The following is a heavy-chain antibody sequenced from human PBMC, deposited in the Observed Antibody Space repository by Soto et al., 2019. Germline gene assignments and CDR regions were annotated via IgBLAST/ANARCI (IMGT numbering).Heavy chain of an antibody. D-gene: IGHD3-9*01. Sequence: SGPTLVNPTQTLTLTCTFSGFSLSTSGVGVGWIRQPPGKALEWLALIYWDDDKRYSPSLKSRLTITKDTSKNQVVLTMTNMDPVDTSTYYGAHSQSYYDILTDYYTSDAFAIWGKGTMVTVSS. J-gene: IGHJ3*02. V-gene: IGHV2-5*02. CDR2: IYWDDDK. CDR3: AHSQSYYDILTDYYTSDAFAI. CDR1: GFSLSTSGVG.